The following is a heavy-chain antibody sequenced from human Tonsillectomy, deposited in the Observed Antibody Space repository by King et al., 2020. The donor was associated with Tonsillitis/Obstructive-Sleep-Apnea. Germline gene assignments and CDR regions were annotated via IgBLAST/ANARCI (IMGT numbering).Heavy chain of an antibody. D-gene: IGHD3-22*01. CDR2: ISAHNGHT. Sequence: VQLVESGTEVKKPGASVKVSCKASGYTFTNYGISWVRQAPGQGLEWMAWISAHNGHTNYAQKLQGRVTMTTDASTSTAYMELRSLSSDDTAVYYCARDSMSHYYDSSAYYTFNYWGQGTLVTVSS. CDR1: GYTFTNYG. J-gene: IGHJ4*02. CDR3: ARDSMSHYYDSSAYYTFNY. V-gene: IGHV1-18*01.